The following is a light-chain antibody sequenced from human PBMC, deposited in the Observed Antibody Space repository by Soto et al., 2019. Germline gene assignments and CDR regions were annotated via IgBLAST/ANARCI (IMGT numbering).Light chain of an antibody. J-gene: IGLJ3*02. V-gene: IGLV2-14*01. CDR1: SSDVGGYHY. CDR3: SSCSSSSTVL. CDR2: DVS. Sequence: QSALTQPASVSGSPGQSITISCTGTSSDVGGYHYVSWYQQHPGKAPKLMIYDVSSRPSGVSNRFSGSKSGSTASLTISGLQADDEAVYYCSSCSSSSTVLFGGGTKLTV.